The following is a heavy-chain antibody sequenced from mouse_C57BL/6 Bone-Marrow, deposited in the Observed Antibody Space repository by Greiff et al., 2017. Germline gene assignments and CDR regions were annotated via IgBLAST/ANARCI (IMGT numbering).Heavy chain of an antibody. CDR1: GFSLTSYG. CDR2: IWSGGST. J-gene: IGHJ4*01. D-gene: IGHD1-1*01. V-gene: IGHV2-4*01. CDR3: AFPPYYCGSSPYAMDY. Sequence: QVQLQQSGPGLVQPSQSLSITCTVSGFSLTSYGVHWVRQPPGQGLEWLGVIWSGGSTDYNAAFISRLSIRKDTSKSQVFVKKNSLQADDTAIYYCAFPPYYCGSSPYAMDYWGQGTSVTVSS.